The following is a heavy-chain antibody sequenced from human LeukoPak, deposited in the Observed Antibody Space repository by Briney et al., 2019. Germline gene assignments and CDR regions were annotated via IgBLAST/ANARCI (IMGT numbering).Heavy chain of an antibody. CDR2: ISSGSGTT. D-gene: IGHD4-17*01. V-gene: IGHV3-48*02. J-gene: IGHJ4*02. CDR1: GFTFSSYS. CDR3: AKDRGNDYGVFDY. Sequence: GGSLRLSCAASGFTFSSYSMNWVRQTPGKGLEWISYISSGSGTTYYGDSVQGRFITSRDNAKNSLHLQMNSLRDEDTGVYYCAKDRGNDYGVFDYWGQGTLVTVSS.